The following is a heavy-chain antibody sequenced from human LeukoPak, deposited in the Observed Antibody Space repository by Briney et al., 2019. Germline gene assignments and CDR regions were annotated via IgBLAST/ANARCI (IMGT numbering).Heavy chain of an antibody. D-gene: IGHD2-8*01. V-gene: IGHV4-59*01. CDR2: IYYSGST. CDR1: GGSISSYY. J-gene: IGHJ4*02. Sequence: PSETLSLTCTVSGGSISSYYWSWIRQPPGKGLEWIGYIYYSGSTNYNPSLKSRVTISVDTSKNQFSLKLNSVTAADTAVYYCAREDRYCTNGVCYYFDYWGQGTLVTVSS. CDR3: AREDRYCTNGVCYYFDY.